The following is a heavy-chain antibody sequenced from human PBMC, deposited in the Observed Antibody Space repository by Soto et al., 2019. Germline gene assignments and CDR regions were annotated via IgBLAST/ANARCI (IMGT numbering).Heavy chain of an antibody. CDR3: ARGPIYSSDRYTYKWTTDFDY. CDR1: GDSVSSNSAA. V-gene: IGHV6-1*01. CDR2: TYYRSKWYN. Sequence: SQTLSLTCAISGDSVSSNSAAWNWIRQSPSRGLEWLGRTYYRSKWYNDYAVSVKSRITINPDTSKNQFSLQLNSVTPEDTAVYYCARGPIYSSDRYTYKWTTDFDYWGQGTLVTVSS. J-gene: IGHJ4*02. D-gene: IGHD1-20*01.